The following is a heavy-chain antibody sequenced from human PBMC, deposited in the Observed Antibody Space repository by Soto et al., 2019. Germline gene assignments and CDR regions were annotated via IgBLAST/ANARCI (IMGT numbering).Heavy chain of an antibody. Sequence: QVQLVESGGGVVQPGRSLRLSCAASGFTFSTYGMHWVRQAPGKGLEWVAFISYDGSNKYYADSVKGRFTISRDNSKNTMYLQVNSLRAEDTAVYYCAKDYTDYTYSFDYWGQGTLVTVSS. CDR1: GFTFSTYG. V-gene: IGHV3-30*18. J-gene: IGHJ4*02. D-gene: IGHD4-4*01. CDR3: AKDYTDYTYSFDY. CDR2: ISYDGSNK.